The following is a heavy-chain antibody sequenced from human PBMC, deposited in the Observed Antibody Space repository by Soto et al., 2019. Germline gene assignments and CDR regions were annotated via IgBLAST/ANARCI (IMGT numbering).Heavy chain of an antibody. CDR1: GGSISSSSYS. CDR3: ARGSPVGSGWYVDWFDP. D-gene: IGHD6-19*01. Sequence: SETLSLTCTVSGGSISSSSYSWGWIRQPPGKGLEWIGSIYYSGSTYYNPSLKSRVTISVDTSKNQFSLKLRSVTAADTAVYYCARGSPVGSGWYVDWFDPWGQGTRVTVSS. J-gene: IGHJ5*02. CDR2: IYYSGST. V-gene: IGHV4-39*01.